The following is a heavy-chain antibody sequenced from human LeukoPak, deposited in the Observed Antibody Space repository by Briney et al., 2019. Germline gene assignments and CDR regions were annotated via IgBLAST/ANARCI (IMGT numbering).Heavy chain of an antibody. D-gene: IGHD3-9*01. CDR2: IKQDGSEK. J-gene: IGHJ3*02. CDR1: GFTFSSYW. Sequence: GGSLRLSCAASGFTFSSYWMSWVRQAPGKGLEWVANIKQDGSEKYYVDSVKGRFTISRDNAKNSLYLQMNSLRGEDTAVYYCARDLRYFDWLPDAFDIWGQGAVVTVSS. V-gene: IGHV3-7*01. CDR3: ARDLRYFDWLPDAFDI.